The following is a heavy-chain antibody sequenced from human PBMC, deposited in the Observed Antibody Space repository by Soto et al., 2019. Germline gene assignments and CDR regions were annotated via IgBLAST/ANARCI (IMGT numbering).Heavy chain of an antibody. V-gene: IGHV4-59*01. CDR3: ARGRYSSSWHPMNWFDP. J-gene: IGHJ5*02. Sequence: SETLSLTCTVSGGSISSYYWSWIRQPPGKGLEWIGYIYYSGSTNYNPSLKSRVTISVDTSKNQFSLKLSSVTAADTAVYYCARGRYSSSWHPMNWFDPWGQGTLVPVS. CDR2: IYYSGST. CDR1: GGSISSYY. D-gene: IGHD6-13*01.